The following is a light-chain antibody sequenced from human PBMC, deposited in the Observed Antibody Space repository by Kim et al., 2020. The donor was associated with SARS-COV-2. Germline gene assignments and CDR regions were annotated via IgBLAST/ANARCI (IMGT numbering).Light chain of an antibody. Sequence: CTLRISYSNYKVDWDRQRPGKGPRFVMRVGTGGIVGSKGGGIPDRFSVLGSGLNRYLTIKNIQEEDEGDYHCGADHGSGSNFVWVFGGGTQLTVL. J-gene: IGLJ3*02. CDR2: VGTGGIVG. V-gene: IGLV9-49*01. CDR3: GADHGSGSNFVWV. CDR1: ISYSNYK.